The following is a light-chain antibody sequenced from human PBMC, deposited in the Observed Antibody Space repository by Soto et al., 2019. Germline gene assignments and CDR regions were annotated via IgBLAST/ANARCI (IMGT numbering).Light chain of an antibody. V-gene: IGKV3-20*01. CDR2: GAS. J-gene: IGKJ1*01. CDR1: QTISSNY. CDR3: QQYGSSPWT. Sequence: ETVLTQSPGTLSLSPGERATLSCRASQTISSNYFAWYRQTPGQAPRLLIYGASNRATGIADRFSGSVSVTDFTLIISRLEPEDFALYYCQQYGSSPWTFGQGTKVEIK.